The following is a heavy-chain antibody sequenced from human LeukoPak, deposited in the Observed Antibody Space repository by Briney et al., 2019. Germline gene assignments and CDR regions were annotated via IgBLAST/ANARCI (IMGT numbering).Heavy chain of an antibody. V-gene: IGHV3-30*02. CDR1: GFTFSSYG. CDR2: IRYDGSNK. Sequence: PGGSLRLSCAASGFTFSSYGMHWVRQAPGKGLEGVPFIRYDGSNKYYADSVKGRFTISRDNSKNTLYLQMNSLRAEDTAVYYCANPKLRFLEWLLLDWGQGTLVTVSS. D-gene: IGHD3-3*01. CDR3: ANPKLRFLEWLLLD. J-gene: IGHJ4*02.